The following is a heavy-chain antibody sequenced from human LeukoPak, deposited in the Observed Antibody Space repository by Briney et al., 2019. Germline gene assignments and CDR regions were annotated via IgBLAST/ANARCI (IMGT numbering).Heavy chain of an antibody. J-gene: IGHJ6*02. D-gene: IGHD3-22*01. V-gene: IGHV3-23*01. CDR2: ISGSGGST. CDR3: AKDDYFDSSGYVYGMDV. Sequence: HPGGSLRLSCAASGFTFSSYAMSWVRQAPGKGLEWVSAISGSGGSTYYADSVKGRFTISRDNSKNTLYLQMNSLRAEDTAVYYCAKDDYFDSSGYVYGMDVWGQGTTVTVSS. CDR1: GFTFSSYA.